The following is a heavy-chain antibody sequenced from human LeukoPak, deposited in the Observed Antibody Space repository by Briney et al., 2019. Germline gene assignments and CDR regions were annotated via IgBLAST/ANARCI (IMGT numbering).Heavy chain of an antibody. J-gene: IGHJ4*02. CDR1: GYTFTSYA. CDR3: ARDEVVTPFDY. Sequence: GASVKVSCKAYGYTFTSYAMHWVRQAPGQGPEWMGIINPSGGSTNYAQKFQGRITMTRDTSTSTVYMELSSLRSDDTAVYYCARDEVVTPFDYWGQGTLVTVSS. V-gene: IGHV1-46*01. D-gene: IGHD4-23*01. CDR2: INPSGGST.